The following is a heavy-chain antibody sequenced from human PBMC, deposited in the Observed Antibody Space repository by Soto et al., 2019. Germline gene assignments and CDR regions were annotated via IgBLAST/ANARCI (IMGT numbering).Heavy chain of an antibody. CDR1: GFTFSSYA. J-gene: IGHJ3*01. D-gene: IGHD3-3*01. CDR3: ATDLNWSGT. V-gene: IGHV3-7*01. Sequence: GGSLRLSCAASGFTFSSYAMHWVRQAPGKGLEFLATIKPDGSDTYYVDSVKGRFTISRDNAKNSLSLQMNSLRAEDTALYYCATDLNWSGTWGQGTMVTVSS. CDR2: IKPDGSDT.